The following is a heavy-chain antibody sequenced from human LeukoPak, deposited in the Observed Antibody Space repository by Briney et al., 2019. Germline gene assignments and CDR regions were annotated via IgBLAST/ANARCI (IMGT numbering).Heavy chain of an antibody. J-gene: IGHJ4*02. V-gene: IGHV4-39*01. D-gene: IGHD5-24*01. CDR2: IYYSGST. CDR1: GDSISSSSYY. CDR3: ARRVEMATSYQLIDY. Sequence: SETLSLTCTVSGDSISSSSYYWGWIRQPPGRGLEWIGSIYYSGSTYYNPSLKSRVIISVDTSKNQFSLKLSSVTAADTAVYYRARRVEMATSYQLIDYWGQGTLVTVSS.